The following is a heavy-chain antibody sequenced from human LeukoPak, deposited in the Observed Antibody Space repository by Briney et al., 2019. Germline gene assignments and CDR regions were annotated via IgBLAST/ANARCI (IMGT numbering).Heavy chain of an antibody. J-gene: IGHJ5*02. CDR2: IYYTGST. V-gene: IGHV4-59*08. CDR1: GDSISSYY. CDR3: ARQTHRGSTRFDP. Sequence: SETLSLTCTVPGDSISSYYWSWIRQPPGNGLEWIGYIYYTGSTNYNPSLKSRVTISVDTSKNQFSLKLNSVTAADTAVYFCARQTHRGSTRFDPWGQGTLVTVSS.